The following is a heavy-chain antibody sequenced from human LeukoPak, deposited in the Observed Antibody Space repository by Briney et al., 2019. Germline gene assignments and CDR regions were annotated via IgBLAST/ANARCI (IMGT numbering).Heavy chain of an antibody. J-gene: IGHJ5*02. V-gene: IGHV4-28*03. Sequence: PSDTLSLTCAVSGYSISSNHWWGWIRQPPGKGLEWIGYIYYSGITNYNPSLKSRVTISVDTSKNQFSLKLSSVTAADTAVYYCARETIIVGRAEFGPWGQGTLVTVSS. CDR2: IYYSGIT. CDR3: ARETIIVGRAEFGP. D-gene: IGHD3-22*01. CDR1: GYSISSNHW.